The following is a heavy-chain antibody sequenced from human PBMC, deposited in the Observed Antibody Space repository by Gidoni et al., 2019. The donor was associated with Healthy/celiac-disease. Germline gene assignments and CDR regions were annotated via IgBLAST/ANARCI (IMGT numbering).Heavy chain of an antibody. CDR2: IYYSGST. CDR3: ARRKGYCSGGSCYRYYFDY. V-gene: IGHV4-59*01. D-gene: IGHD2-15*01. Sequence: QVQLQESGPGLVKPSETLSLTCTVSGGSISRYYWSWIRQPPGKGLEWIGYIYYSGSTNYNPSLKSRVTISVDTSKNQFSLKLSSVTAADTAVYYCARRKGYCSGGSCYRYYFDYWGQGTLVTVSS. J-gene: IGHJ4*02. CDR1: GGSISRYY.